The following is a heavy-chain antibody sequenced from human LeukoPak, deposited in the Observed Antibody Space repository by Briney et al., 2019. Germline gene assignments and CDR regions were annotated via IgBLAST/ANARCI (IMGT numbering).Heavy chain of an antibody. Sequence: PGGSLRLSCAASGFTFSSYWMSWVRQAPGKGLEWVSYISSSSSTIYYADSVKGRFTISRDNAKNSLYLQMNSLRAEDTAVYYCARDPYGDYSPIYFDYWGQGTLVTVSS. CDR1: GFTFSSYW. D-gene: IGHD4-17*01. V-gene: IGHV3-48*01. CDR2: ISSSSSTI. J-gene: IGHJ4*02. CDR3: ARDPYGDYSPIYFDY.